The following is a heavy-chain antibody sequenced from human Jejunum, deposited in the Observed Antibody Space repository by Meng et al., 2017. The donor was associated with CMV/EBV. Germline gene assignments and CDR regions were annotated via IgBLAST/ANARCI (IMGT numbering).Heavy chain of an antibody. Sequence: FTRFSMTWVRQAPGKGLEWVSSISSYSSHIYYADSVKGRFTISRDNAKNSLYLQMNSLRAEDTAVYYCATLISSPDYDYYYGMDVWGQGTTVTVSS. CDR3: ATLISSPDYDYYYGMDV. V-gene: IGHV3-21*01. J-gene: IGHJ6*02. D-gene: IGHD3-10*01. CDR1: FTRFS. CDR2: ISSYSSHI.